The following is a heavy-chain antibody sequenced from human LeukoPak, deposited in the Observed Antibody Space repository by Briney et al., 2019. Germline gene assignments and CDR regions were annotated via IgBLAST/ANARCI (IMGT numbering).Heavy chain of an antibody. J-gene: IGHJ4*02. Sequence: SETLSLTCTVSGGSISSYYKSWVRQSPGKGLEWIGYIYYDGNTNYNPSLKSRVTISVDTPRNQSSLRLSSVTAADTAVYYCASGGSRIDYDFWSGPDYWGQGTLVTVSS. CDR3: ASGGSRIDYDFWSGPDY. V-gene: IGHV4-59*01. D-gene: IGHD3-3*01. CDR2: IYYDGNT. CDR1: GGSISSYY.